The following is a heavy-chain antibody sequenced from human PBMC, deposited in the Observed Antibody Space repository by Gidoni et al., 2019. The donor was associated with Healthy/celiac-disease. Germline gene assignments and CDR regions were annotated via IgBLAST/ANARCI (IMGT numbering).Heavy chain of an antibody. CDR2: ISGSGGST. V-gene: IGHV3-23*01. CDR3: AKALTNYYDSSGYYSEFDY. Sequence: EVQLLESGGGLVQPGGSLRLSCAASGFTFSSYAISWVRQAPGKGLEWVSAISGSGGSTYYADSVKGRFTISRDNSKNTLYLKMNSLRAEDTAVYYCAKALTNYYDSSGYYSEFDYWGQGTLVTVSS. D-gene: IGHD3-22*01. J-gene: IGHJ4*02. CDR1: GFTFSSYA.